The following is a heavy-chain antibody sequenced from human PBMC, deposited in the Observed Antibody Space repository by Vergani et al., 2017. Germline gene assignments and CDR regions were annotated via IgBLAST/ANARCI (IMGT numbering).Heavy chain of an antibody. V-gene: IGHV1-69*12. J-gene: IGHJ4*02. D-gene: IGHD3-16*01. CDR3: ARRTFGRGSISNDY. Sequence: QVQLVQSGAEVKKPGSSVKVSCKASGGPFSSYAISWVRQAPGQGLEWMGGIIPIFGTAKYAQKFPVRVTITADESTSTAYMELSSLRSEDTAVYYCARRTFGRGSISNDYWGQGTLVTVSS. CDR1: GGPFSSYA. CDR2: IIPIFGTA.